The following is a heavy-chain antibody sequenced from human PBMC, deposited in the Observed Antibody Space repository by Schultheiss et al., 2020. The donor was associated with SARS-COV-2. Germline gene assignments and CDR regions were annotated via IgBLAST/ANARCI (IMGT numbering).Heavy chain of an antibody. CDR2: IIHSGST. D-gene: IGHD6-19*01. J-gene: IGHJ6*02. CDR1: GGSFSGYY. V-gene: IGHV4-34*01. CDR3: ARGNGSGWTRYYYYYYGMDV. Sequence: SQTLSLTCAVYGGSFSGYYWSWIRQPPGKGLEWIGEIIHSGSTNYNPSLKSRVTISVDTSKNQFSLRLSSVTAADTAVYYCARGNGSGWTRYYYYYYGMDVWGQGTTVTVSS.